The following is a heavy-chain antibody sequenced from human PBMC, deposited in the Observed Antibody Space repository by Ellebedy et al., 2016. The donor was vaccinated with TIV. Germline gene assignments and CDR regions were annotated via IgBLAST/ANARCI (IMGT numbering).Heavy chain of an antibody. V-gene: IGHV1-69*04. D-gene: IGHD5-12*01. CDR3: ATWAAYSGFSGTFQGPFDY. J-gene: IGHJ4*02. CDR2: IIPILGIT. Sequence: AASVKVSCKASGDTFSTYAINWVRQAPGQGLEWMGRIIPILGITYYAQKFQGRVTITADRSTGTAYMELSSLRSEDTAIYYCATWAAYSGFSGTFQGPFDYWGQGTLVTVSS. CDR1: GDTFSTYA.